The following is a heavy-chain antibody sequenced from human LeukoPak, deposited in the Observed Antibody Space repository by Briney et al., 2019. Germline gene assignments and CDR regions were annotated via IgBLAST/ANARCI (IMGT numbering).Heavy chain of an antibody. D-gene: IGHD6-6*01. CDR3: ARSNSLAARPSPPRY. Sequence: PSETLSLTCTVSGGSISSGSYNWSWIRQPAGKGLEWIGHIYISGSTNYNPSLKSRVTISVDTSKNQFSLKLSSVTAADTAVYYCARSNSLAARPSPPRYWGQGTLVTVSS. J-gene: IGHJ4*02. CDR2: IYISGST. V-gene: IGHV4-61*10. CDR1: GGSISSGSYN.